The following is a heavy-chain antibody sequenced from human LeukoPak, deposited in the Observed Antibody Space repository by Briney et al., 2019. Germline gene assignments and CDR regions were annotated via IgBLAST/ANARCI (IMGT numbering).Heavy chain of an antibody. J-gene: IGHJ4*02. CDR3: ARDRAAGTLDF. CDR1: SGSITGYY. V-gene: IGHV4-59*01. CDR2: IQYSGTT. D-gene: IGHD6-13*01. Sequence: SETLSLTCTGSSGSITGYYWAWIRQPPGKGLEWIGYIQYSGTTEYNPSLASRASISVDTAKDQFSLNLRSVTAADTAVYYCARDRAAGTLDFWGQGTLVTVSS.